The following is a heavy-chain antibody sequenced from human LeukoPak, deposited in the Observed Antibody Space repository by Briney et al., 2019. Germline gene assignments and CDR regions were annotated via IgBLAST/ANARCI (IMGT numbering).Heavy chain of an antibody. CDR3: ARRGGAYGSGSYSFDY. V-gene: IGHV4-39*01. CDR1: GVSVSSSSYY. Sequence: PSETLSLTCTVSGVSVSSSSYYWGWIRQPPGRGLEWIGTVYYTGSTYYNPSLQSRVTISLDTSMNQFSLRMRSVTAADTAVFYCARRGGAYGSGSYSFDYWGQGTLATVSS. J-gene: IGHJ4*02. D-gene: IGHD3-10*01. CDR2: VYYTGST.